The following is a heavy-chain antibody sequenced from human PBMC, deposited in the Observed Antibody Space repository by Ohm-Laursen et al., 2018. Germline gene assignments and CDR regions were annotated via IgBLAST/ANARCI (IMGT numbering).Heavy chain of an antibody. CDR2: IVVGSGST. CDR3: AAETDYYYSSGGFGFDP. CDR1: GFTFTTST. V-gene: IGHV1-58*02. Sequence: SVKVSCKASGFTFTTSTMQWVRQARGRRLEWIGWIVVGSGSTNYAQRFEERVTITRDTPTSTAYMELSSLRSEDTAVYYCAAETDYYYSSGGFGFDPWGQGTLVTVSS. J-gene: IGHJ5*02. D-gene: IGHD3-22*01.